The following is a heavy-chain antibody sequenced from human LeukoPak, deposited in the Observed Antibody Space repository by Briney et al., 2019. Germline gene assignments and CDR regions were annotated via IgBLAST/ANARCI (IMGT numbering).Heavy chain of an antibody. Sequence: GGSLRLSCAASGFTVSSNYVSWVRQAPGKGLEGVSVLYSGGGTYYADSVKGRFTISRDNSKNTLYLQMNSLRAEDTALYYCAKDASKRGRGGAIDMWGQGTVVTVSS. CDR1: GFTVSSNY. CDR3: AKDASKRGRGGAIDM. CDR2: LYSGGGT. V-gene: IGHV3-53*01. J-gene: IGHJ3*02.